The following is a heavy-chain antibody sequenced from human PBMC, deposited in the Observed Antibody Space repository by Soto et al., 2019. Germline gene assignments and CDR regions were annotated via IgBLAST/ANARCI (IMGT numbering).Heavy chain of an antibody. D-gene: IGHD6-19*01. V-gene: IGHV4-39*01. Sequence: SETLSLTCTVSGGSISSSSYYWGWIRQPPGKGLEWIGSIYYSGSTYYNPSLKSRVTISVDTSKNQFSLKLSSVTAADTAVYYCARPAEQWPDAFDIWGQGTMVTVSS. CDR1: GGSISSSSYY. J-gene: IGHJ3*02. CDR2: IYYSGST. CDR3: ARPAEQWPDAFDI.